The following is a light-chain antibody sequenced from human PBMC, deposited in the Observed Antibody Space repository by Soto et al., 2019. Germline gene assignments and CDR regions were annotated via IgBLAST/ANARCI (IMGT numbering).Light chain of an antibody. J-gene: IGKJ1*01. V-gene: IGKV4-1*01. CDR2: WAS. CDR1: QSVLYSSNNKNY. CDR3: QQYFTTPQT. Sequence: DIVMTQSPDSLAVSLGERATINCKSSQSVLYSSNNKNYLGWYQQKPGQSPKLLIYWASTPESGVPDRFSGSGSGTAFTLTIASLQAEDVAVYYCQQYFTTPQTFGQGTKVEIK.